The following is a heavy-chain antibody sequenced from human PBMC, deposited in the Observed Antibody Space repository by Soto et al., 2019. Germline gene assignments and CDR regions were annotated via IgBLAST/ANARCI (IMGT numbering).Heavy chain of an antibody. Sequence: ETLSLTCTVSGGSISTYYWNWIRQPPGKGLEWIGYIYYSGSTNYNPSLKSRVTISVDTSKNQFSLKLSSVTAADTAVYYCARDKIAAANYYYYYYGMDVWGQGTTVTVSS. CDR2: IYYSGST. D-gene: IGHD6-13*01. CDR1: GGSISTYY. CDR3: ARDKIAAANYYYYYYGMDV. V-gene: IGHV4-59*12. J-gene: IGHJ6*02.